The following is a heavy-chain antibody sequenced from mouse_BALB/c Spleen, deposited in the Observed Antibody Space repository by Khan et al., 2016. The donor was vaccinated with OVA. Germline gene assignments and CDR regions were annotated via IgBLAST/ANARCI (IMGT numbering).Heavy chain of an antibody. Sequence: VQLVESGPELKKPGETVKISCKASGYTFTNCGMNWVQQAPGKGLKWMGWINTYTGEPTYADDFKGRFAFSLETSANTAYLQINNLKNEDTATYFCARPPCFSYVLDYWGQGTSVTVSS. J-gene: IGHJ4*01. CDR1: GYTFTNCG. V-gene: IGHV9-3-1*01. CDR2: INTYTGEP. CDR3: ARPPCFSYVLDY.